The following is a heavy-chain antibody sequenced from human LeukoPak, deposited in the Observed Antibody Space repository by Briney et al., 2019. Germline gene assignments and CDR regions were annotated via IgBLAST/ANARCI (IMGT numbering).Heavy chain of an antibody. V-gene: IGHV3-21*01. D-gene: IGHD5/OR15-5a*01. CDR1: GFTFSSYS. Sequence: PGGSLRLSCAASGFTFSSYSTNWVRQAPGKGLEWVSSISSSSSYIYYADSVKGRSTISRDNARESLYLEINSLRADDTAVYYCARDPESSAFDLWGQGALVTVSS. J-gene: IGHJ4*02. CDR2: ISSSSSYI. CDR3: ARDPESSAFDL.